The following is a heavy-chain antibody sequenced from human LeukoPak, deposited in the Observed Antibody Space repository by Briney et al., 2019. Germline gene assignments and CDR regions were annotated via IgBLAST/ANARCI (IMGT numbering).Heavy chain of an antibody. D-gene: IGHD3-10*01. CDR3: ARGLLRYYYGSGHDY. Sequence: NPSETLSLTCTVSGGSISSYYWSWIRQPPGKGLEWIGEINHSGSTNFNPSLKSRVTISVDTSKNQFSLKLSSVTAADTAVYYCARGLLRYYYGSGHDYWGQGTLVTVSS. CDR1: GGSISSYY. J-gene: IGHJ4*02. V-gene: IGHV4-34*01. CDR2: INHSGST.